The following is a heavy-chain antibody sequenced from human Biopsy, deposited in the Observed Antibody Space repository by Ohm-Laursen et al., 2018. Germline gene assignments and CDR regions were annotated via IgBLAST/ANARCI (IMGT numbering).Heavy chain of an antibody. CDR2: IYYSGST. V-gene: IGHV4-59*07. CDR3: ARATKSTGWPYYYFYGMDV. J-gene: IGHJ6*02. D-gene: IGHD2-8*02. CDR1: GCSISSDY. Sequence: SDTLSLICTVSGCSISSDYWSWIRQTPGKGLEWIGYIYYSGSTNYNPSLKSRVIISVDTSKNQFSLRLNSVTAADTAVYYCARATKSTGWPYYYFYGMDVWGQGTTVTVSS.